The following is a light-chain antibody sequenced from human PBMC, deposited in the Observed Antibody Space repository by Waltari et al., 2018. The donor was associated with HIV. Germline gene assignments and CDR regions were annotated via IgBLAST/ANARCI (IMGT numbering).Light chain of an antibody. CDR3: SSYTSSSTLVV. Sequence: QSALTQPASVSGSPGQSITISCTGTSSAVGGYNYVSWYQRHPGQAPKLMIYEVSNRPSVGSQRFAGSKSGNTASLTISGLQAEDEADYYCSSYTSSSTLVVFGGGTKLTVL. V-gene: IGLV2-14*01. CDR1: SSAVGGYNY. J-gene: IGLJ2*01. CDR2: EVS.